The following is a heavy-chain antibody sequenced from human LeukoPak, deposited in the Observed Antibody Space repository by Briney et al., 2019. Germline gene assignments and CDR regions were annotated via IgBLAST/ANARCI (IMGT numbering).Heavy chain of an antibody. CDR1: GFTFSSYA. CDR2: ISGSGGAT. CDR3: AKGRIDYPWYLDY. V-gene: IGHV3-23*01. D-gene: IGHD4-11*01. Sequence: GVLRLSCAASGFTFSSYAMNWVRQAPGKGLEWVSAISGSGGATYYADSVKGRFSISRDNSKNTLYLQMNSLRAEDTAVYYCAKGRIDYPWYLDYWGQGTLVTVSS. J-gene: IGHJ4*02.